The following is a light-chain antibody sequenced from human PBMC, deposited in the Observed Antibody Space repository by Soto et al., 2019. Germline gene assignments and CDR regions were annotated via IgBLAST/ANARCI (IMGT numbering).Light chain of an antibody. CDR2: GAS. Sequence: EIVMTQSPATLSVSPGERATLSCRASQSVGNNYLAWYQQKPGQAPRLLIYGASSRATGIPDRFSGSGSGTDFILSISRLEPEDFAVYHCQQYVSTPWTFGQGTKGDSK. CDR3: QQYVSTPWT. J-gene: IGKJ1*01. V-gene: IGKV3-20*01. CDR1: QSVGNNY.